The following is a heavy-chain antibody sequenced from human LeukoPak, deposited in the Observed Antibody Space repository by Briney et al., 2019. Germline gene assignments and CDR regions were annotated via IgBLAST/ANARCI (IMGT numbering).Heavy chain of an antibody. D-gene: IGHD2-15*01. CDR2: IYTSGST. J-gene: IGHJ6*02. CDR1: GGSISSYY. V-gene: IGHV4-4*07. CDR3: ARGPCSGGSCYSVPLYGMDV. Sequence: SETLSLTCTVSGGSISSYYWSWIRQPAGKGLEWIGRIYTSGSTNYNPSLKSRVTMSVDTSKNQFSLKLSSVTAADTAVYYCARGPCSGGSCYSVPLYGMDVWGQETTVTVSS.